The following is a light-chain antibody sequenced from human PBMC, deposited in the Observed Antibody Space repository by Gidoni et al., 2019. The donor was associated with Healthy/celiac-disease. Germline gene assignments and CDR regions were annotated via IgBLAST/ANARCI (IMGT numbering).Light chain of an antibody. J-gene: IGKJ1*01. CDR1: QSVSSN. CDR2: GAS. Sequence: IVMTQSPATLSVSPGERATLSCRASQSVSSNLAWYQQKPGQAPRLLIYGASTRATGIPARFSGSGSGTEFTLTISSLQSEDFAVYYCQQYNNWPQTFGQXTKVEIK. V-gene: IGKV3-15*01. CDR3: QQYNNWPQT.